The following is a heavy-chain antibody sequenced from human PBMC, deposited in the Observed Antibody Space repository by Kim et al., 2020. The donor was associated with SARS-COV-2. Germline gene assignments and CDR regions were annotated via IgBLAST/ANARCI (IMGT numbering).Heavy chain of an antibody. CDR3: AKDPLKTGIAAAGFDY. J-gene: IGHJ4*02. CDR1: GFTFSSYG. D-gene: IGHD6-13*01. Sequence: GRSLRLSCAASGFTFSSYGMHWVRQAPGKGLEWVAVISYDGSNKYYADSVKGRFTISRDNSKNTLYLQMNSLRAEDTAVYYCAKDPLKTGIAAAGFDYWGQGTLVTVSS. V-gene: IGHV3-30*18. CDR2: ISYDGSNK.